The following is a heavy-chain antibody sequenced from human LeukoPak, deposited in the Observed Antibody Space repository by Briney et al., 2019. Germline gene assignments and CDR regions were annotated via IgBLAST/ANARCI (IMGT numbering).Heavy chain of an antibody. CDR3: ARDQSYYDSSGYYADAFDI. J-gene: IGHJ3*02. D-gene: IGHD3-22*01. Sequence: KASETLSLTCTVSGYSISSGYYWGWIRQPPGKGLEWIGSIYHSGSTYYNPSLKSRVTISVDTSKNQFSLKLSSVTAADTAVYYCARDQSYYDSSGYYADAFDIWGQGTMVTVSS. CDR1: GYSISSGYY. V-gene: IGHV4-38-2*02. CDR2: IYHSGST.